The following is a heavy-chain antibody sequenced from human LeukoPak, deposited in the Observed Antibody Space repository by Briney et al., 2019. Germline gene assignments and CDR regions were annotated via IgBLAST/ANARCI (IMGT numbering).Heavy chain of an antibody. CDR1: AYTLTELS. J-gene: IGHJ3*02. CDR3: ATVGATVSDAFDI. Sequence: ASVKVSCKVSAYTLTELSMHWVRQAPGKGLEWMGGFDPEDGETIYAQKFQGRVTMTEDTSTDTAYMELSSLRSEDTAVYYCATVGATVSDAFDIWGQGTMVTVSS. V-gene: IGHV1-24*01. CDR2: FDPEDGET. D-gene: IGHD1-26*01.